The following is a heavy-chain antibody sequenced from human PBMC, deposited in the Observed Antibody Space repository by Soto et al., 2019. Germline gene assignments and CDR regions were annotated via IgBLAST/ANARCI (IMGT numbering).Heavy chain of an antibody. D-gene: IGHD6-19*01. Sequence: PWGSLRLSCAASGFTFSSYAMHWVRQAPGKGLEWVAVISYDGRNKYYADSVKGRFTISRDNSKNTLYLQMSSLSAEDTAVYYCVKDGSSGWPYYYGMDVWGQGTTVTVSS. CDR1: GFTFSSYA. V-gene: IGHV3-30*18. CDR3: VKDGSSGWPYYYGMDV. J-gene: IGHJ6*02. CDR2: ISYDGRNK.